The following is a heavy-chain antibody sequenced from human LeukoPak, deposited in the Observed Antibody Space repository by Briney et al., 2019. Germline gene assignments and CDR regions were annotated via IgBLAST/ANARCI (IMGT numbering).Heavy chain of an antibody. CDR2: IYTNGNT. CDR1: GFTVSSHY. V-gene: IGHV3-66*03. J-gene: IGHJ4*02. D-gene: IGHD1-26*01. Sequence: GSLRLSCAVSGFTVSSHYMTWVRQAPGKGLEWVSVIYTNGNTFYADSVKGRLTVSRDSSTNTVDLQMNSLRPADTAVYYCARDPGKSTAYWGQGTPVTVSS. CDR3: ARDPGKSTAY.